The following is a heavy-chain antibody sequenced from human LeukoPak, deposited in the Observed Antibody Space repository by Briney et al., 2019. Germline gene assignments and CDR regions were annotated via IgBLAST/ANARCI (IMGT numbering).Heavy chain of an antibody. D-gene: IGHD3-22*01. CDR2: IKQDGSEK. CDR3: VRIYDSSGFYDY. V-gene: IGHV3-7*04. Sequence: GGSLRLSCAASGFTFSNYWMSWVRQAPGKGLEWVASIKQDGSEKHCVDSVKGRFTISRDNAKNSLFLQMNSLGAEDTAVYYCVRIYDSSGFYDYWGQGSLVTVSS. CDR1: GFTFSNYW. J-gene: IGHJ4*02.